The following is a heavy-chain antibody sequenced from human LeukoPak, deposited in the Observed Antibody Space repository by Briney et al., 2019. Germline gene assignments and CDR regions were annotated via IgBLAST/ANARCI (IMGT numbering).Heavy chain of an antibody. J-gene: IGHJ4*02. D-gene: IGHD6-19*01. V-gene: IGHV3-74*01. Sequence: PGRSLRLSCAASGFTFSSYWMHWVRHAPGEGLVWVSRINSDGSSTSYADSVKGRFTISRDNAKNTLYLQMNSLRAEDTAVYYCARGFWRSSGWYYYWGQGTLVTVSS. CDR2: INSDGSST. CDR3: ARGFWRSSGWYYY. CDR1: GFTFSSYW.